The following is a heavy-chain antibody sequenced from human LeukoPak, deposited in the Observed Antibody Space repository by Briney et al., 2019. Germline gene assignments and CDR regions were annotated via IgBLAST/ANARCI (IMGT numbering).Heavy chain of an antibody. CDR2: FDTDGSST. CDR1: GFTLTSDK. Sequence: AGGSLRLSCAVSGFTLTSDKMHWARQAPGKGLVWVSRFDTDGSSTTYADSVRGRFTISRDNAKNTLYLQMNSLRAEDTAVYYCARGSSNWNNAFDIWGQGTMVTVSS. D-gene: IGHD1-1*01. J-gene: IGHJ3*02. CDR3: ARGSSNWNNAFDI. V-gene: IGHV3-74*01.